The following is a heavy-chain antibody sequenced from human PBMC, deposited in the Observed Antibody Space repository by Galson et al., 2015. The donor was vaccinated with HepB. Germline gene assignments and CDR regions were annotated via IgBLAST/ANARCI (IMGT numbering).Heavy chain of an antibody. CDR1: GYTFTSYG. CDR2: ISAFDGNT. Sequence: SVKVSCKASGYTFTSYGISWVRQAPGQGLEWMGWISAFDGNTNYAQNLQGRVTMTTDTSTSTAYMELRSLRSDDTAVYYCARVGEERRRGYFDYWGQGTLVTVSS. J-gene: IGHJ4*02. CDR3: ARVGEERRRGYFDY. V-gene: IGHV1-18*01. D-gene: IGHD1-1*01.